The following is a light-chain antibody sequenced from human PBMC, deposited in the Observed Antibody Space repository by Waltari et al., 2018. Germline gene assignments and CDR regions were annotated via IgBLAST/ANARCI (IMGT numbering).Light chain of an antibody. J-gene: IGLJ2*01. Sequence: QSALTQPASVSGSPGQSITISCTGTSSDVGSYNLVSWYQQHPGKAPKLMIYEVSKRPSWVSNRVAGSKSGNTASLTISGLQAEDEADYYCCSYAGSSTDVVFGGGTKLTVL. V-gene: IGLV2-23*02. CDR3: CSYAGSSTDVV. CDR1: SSDVGSYNL. CDR2: EVS.